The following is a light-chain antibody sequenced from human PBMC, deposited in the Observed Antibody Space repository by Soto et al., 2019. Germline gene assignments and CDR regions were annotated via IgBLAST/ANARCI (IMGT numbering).Light chain of an antibody. Sequence: EIVLTQSPGTLSLSPGERATLSCRASQSVSSTYSAGYQQKPGQAPRLLIYGTSTRATGIPERFSGGGSGTDVSLTISRLERGDFAVYYCQGYGDSSPTFGQGTKVEIK. J-gene: IGKJ1*01. CDR3: QGYGDSSPT. V-gene: IGKV3-20*01. CDR1: QSVSSTY. CDR2: GTS.